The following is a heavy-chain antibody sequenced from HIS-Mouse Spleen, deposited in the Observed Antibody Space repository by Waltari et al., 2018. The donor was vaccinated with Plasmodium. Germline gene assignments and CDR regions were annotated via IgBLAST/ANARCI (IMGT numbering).Heavy chain of an antibody. CDR2: IYYSGST. D-gene: IGHD6-13*01. J-gene: IGHJ4*02. CDR3: ARSIAATVTFYFDY. Sequence: QVQLQESGPGLVKPSQTLSLTCTVSGGSISSGGYYWSWIRQHPGKGLEWIGYIYYSGSTYYNPSLKSRITISVDTSKNQFSLKLSSVTAADTAVYYCARSIAATVTFYFDYWGQGTLVTVSS. CDR1: GGSISSGGYY. V-gene: IGHV4-31*03.